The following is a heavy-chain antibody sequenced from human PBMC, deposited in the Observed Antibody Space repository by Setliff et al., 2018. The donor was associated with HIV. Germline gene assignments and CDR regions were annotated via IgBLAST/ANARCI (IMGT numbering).Heavy chain of an antibody. J-gene: IGHJ6*03. CDR2: IYYSGST. CDR1: GGSISSYY. D-gene: IGHD5-12*01. CDR3: ARTYSGYDFHYYYMDV. Sequence: SETLSLTCTVSGGSISSYYWSWIRQPPGKGLEWIGYIYYSGSTNYNPSLKSRDTISVDTSKNQFSLKLSSVTAADTAVYYCARTYSGYDFHYYYMDVWGKGTTVTVSS. V-gene: IGHV4-59*01.